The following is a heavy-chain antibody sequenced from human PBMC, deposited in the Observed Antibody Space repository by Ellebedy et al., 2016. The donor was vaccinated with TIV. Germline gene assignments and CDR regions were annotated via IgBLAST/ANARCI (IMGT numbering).Heavy chain of an antibody. V-gene: IGHV3-21*01. D-gene: IGHD2-15*01. J-gene: IGHJ5*02. Sequence: GESLKISXAASGFTFSDYYMSWVRQAPGKGLEWVSSISSSSSYIYYADSVKGRFTISRDNAKNSLYLQMNSLRAEDTAVYYCARDRYCSGGSCYFSPGAWGQGTLVTVSS. CDR1: GFTFSDYY. CDR2: ISSSSSYI. CDR3: ARDRYCSGGSCYFSPGA.